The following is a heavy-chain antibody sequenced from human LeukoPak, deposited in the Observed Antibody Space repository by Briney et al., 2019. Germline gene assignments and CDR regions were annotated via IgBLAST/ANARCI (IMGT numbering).Heavy chain of an antibody. CDR2: ISSSSSYI. Sequence: PGGSLRLSCAASGFTFSSYSMNWVRQAPGKGLEWVSSISSSSSYIYYADSVKGRFTISRDNAKNSLYLQMNSLRAEDTAVYYCATSSLGYCSGGSCGHLGYWGQGTLVTVSS. V-gene: IGHV3-21*01. CDR1: GFTFSSYS. CDR3: ATSSLGYCSGGSCGHLGY. D-gene: IGHD2-15*01. J-gene: IGHJ4*02.